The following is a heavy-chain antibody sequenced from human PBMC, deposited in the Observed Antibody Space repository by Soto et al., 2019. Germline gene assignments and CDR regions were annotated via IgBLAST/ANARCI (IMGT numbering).Heavy chain of an antibody. V-gene: IGHV3-23*01. J-gene: IGHJ6*02. CDR2: IIDSGGST. CDR3: AKGRSYYYYYGVDV. Sequence: GGSLRLSCAASGFTFSSCAMGWVRQAPGKGLEWVSDIIDSGGSTYADSVKGRFTISRDNSKSTLYLQMNSLRAEDTALYYCAKGRSYYYYYGVDVWGQGTTVTVSS. CDR1: GFTFSSCA.